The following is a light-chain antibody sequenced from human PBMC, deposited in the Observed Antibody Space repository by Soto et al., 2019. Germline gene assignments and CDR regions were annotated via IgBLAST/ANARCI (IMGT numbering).Light chain of an antibody. CDR3: QRRSNWSTT. CDR2: DAS. J-gene: IGKJ1*01. V-gene: IGKV3-11*01. Sequence: EIVLTQSPATLSLSPGERATISCRASQIVSSYLAWYQQKPGQPPRLLIYDASNRATGIPARFSGSGSGTDFTLTISSLEPEDFAVYYCQRRSNWSTTFGQGTKVDIK. CDR1: QIVSSY.